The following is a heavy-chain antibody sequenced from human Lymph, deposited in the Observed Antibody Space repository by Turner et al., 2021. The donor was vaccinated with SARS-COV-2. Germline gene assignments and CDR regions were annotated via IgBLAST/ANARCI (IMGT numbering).Heavy chain of an antibody. Sequence: EVQLLESGGGLVQPGGSLRLSCAASGLTFSRHTMSWVRQAPGKGLEWVSAISGSGASTYYADSVKGRFTISRDNSKNTLYLQMNSLRVEDTAVYYCAKDGYDGIYCGGGSCYSGWFDPWGQGTLVTVSS. V-gene: IGHV3-23*01. CDR1: GLTFSRHT. J-gene: IGHJ5*02. CDR3: AKDGYDGIYCGGGSCYSGWFDP. D-gene: IGHD2-15*01. CDR2: ISGSGAST.